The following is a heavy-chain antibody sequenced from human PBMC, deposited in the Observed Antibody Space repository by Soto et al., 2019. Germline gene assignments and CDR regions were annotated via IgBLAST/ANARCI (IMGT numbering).Heavy chain of an antibody. Sequence: QVQLVQSGAEVKKPGASVRVSCKASGYIFTSYGISWVRQAPGQGLEWMGWISAYNGKTNYAQKLRARVTMTTDTATSTAYMELRSLRSADTAGYYCAIRTTREPDWEWGQGTLVTVSS. CDR3: AIRTTREPDWE. CDR1: GYIFTSYG. V-gene: IGHV1-18*01. J-gene: IGHJ4*02. D-gene: IGHD1-26*01. CDR2: ISAYNGKT.